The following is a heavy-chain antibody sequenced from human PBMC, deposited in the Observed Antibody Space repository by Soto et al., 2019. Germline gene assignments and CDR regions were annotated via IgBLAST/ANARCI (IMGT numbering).Heavy chain of an antibody. D-gene: IGHD6-19*01. CDR1: GFTFSSYA. Sequence: PGGSLRLSCAASGFTFSSYAMSWVRQAPGKGLEWVSAISGSGGSTYYADSVKGRFTFSRDNSKNTLYLQMNSLRAEDTAVYYCARHAVGCKYGMDVWGQGTTVTVSS. V-gene: IGHV3-23*01. J-gene: IGHJ6*02. CDR2: ISGSGGST. CDR3: ARHAVGCKYGMDV.